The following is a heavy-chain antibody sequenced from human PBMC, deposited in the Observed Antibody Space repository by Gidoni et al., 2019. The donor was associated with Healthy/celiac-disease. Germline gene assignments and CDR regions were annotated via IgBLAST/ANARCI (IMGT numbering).Heavy chain of an antibody. CDR1: GFAFSSYA. V-gene: IGHV3-23*01. J-gene: IGHJ4*02. CDR2: ISGSGGST. Sequence: LESGGGLVQPGGSLRLTCAASGFAFSSYAMSWVRQAPGKGLEWVSAISGSGGSTYYADSVKGRFTISRDNSKNTLYLQMNSLRAEDTAVYYCAKDGRDYYDSSGYSFDYWGQGTLVTVSS. D-gene: IGHD3-22*01. CDR3: AKDGRDYYDSSGYSFDY.